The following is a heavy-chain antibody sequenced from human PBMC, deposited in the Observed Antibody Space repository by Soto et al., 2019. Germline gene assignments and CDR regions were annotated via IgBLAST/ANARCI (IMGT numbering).Heavy chain of an antibody. V-gene: IGHV3-23*01. Sequence: EVQLLESGGGLVQPGGYLRLYCAASGFTFIRYAMSWVRQAPGKGLEWVSALSGSGGSTYYADSVKGRFTISRDNSKNTLYLQMNSQRAEDTAVYYCAKVPTPGIAAAGRRGYFDYWGQGNLVTVSS. CDR1: GFTFIRYA. CDR3: AKVPTPGIAAAGRRGYFDY. D-gene: IGHD6-13*01. J-gene: IGHJ4*02. CDR2: LSGSGGST.